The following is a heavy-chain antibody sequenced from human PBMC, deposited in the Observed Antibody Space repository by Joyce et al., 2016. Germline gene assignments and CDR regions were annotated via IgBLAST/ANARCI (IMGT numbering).Heavy chain of an antibody. J-gene: IGHJ4*02. Sequence: EVQLVQSGAEMKKPGATVKISCKVSGYTFTDSYIHWVQQAPGKGLKWMGLVDPEDGETIYAEQFLGRSTITADTSTDTACMERSGLRSEDTAVYFCAKVDASLGPFDYWGQGTVVTVSS. V-gene: IGHV1-69-2*01. CDR2: VDPEDGET. CDR3: AKVDASLGPFDY. D-gene: IGHD2-2*01. CDR1: GYTFTDSY.